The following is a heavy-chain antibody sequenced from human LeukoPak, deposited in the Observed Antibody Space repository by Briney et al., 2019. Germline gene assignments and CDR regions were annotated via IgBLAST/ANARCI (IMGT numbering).Heavy chain of an antibody. Sequence: PGGSLRLSCAASGFTFSDYYMSWIRQAPGKGLEWVSYISSSGSTIYYADSVKGRFTISRDNAKNSLYLQMNSLRAEDTAVYYCARLLREYSSSSAKRYYYYYMDVWGKGTTVTVSS. J-gene: IGHJ6*03. V-gene: IGHV3-11*01. CDR2: ISSSGSTI. CDR1: GFTFSDYY. CDR3: ARLLREYSSSSAKRYYYYYMDV. D-gene: IGHD6-6*01.